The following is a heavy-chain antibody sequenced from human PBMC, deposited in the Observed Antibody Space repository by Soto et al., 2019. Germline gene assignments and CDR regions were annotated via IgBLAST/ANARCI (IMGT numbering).Heavy chain of an antibody. CDR3: AKHGYHDYFQY. V-gene: IGHV4-4*02. D-gene: IGHD5-18*01. CDR2: IYHSGST. J-gene: IGHJ1*01. Sequence: PSETLSLTCAVSGGSISSSNWWSWVRQPPGKGLEWIGEIYHSGSTNYNPSLKSRVTISEDTSKNQVSLKLRSVTAADTAIYYCAKHGYHDYFQYWGQGTLVTVSS. CDR1: GGSISSSNW.